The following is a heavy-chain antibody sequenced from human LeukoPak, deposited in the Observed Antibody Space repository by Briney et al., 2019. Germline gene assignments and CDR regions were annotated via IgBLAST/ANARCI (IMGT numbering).Heavy chain of an antibody. V-gene: IGHV4-34*01. CDR2: INHSGST. CDR3: ARGRATMVRGVIISPVLDY. Sequence: SETLSLTCAVYGGSFSGYYWSWIRQPPGKGLEWIGEINHSGSTNYNPSLKSRVTISVDTSKNQFSLKLSSVTAADTAVYYCARGRATMVRGVIISPVLDYWGQGTLVTVSS. D-gene: IGHD3-10*01. J-gene: IGHJ4*02. CDR1: GGSFSGYY.